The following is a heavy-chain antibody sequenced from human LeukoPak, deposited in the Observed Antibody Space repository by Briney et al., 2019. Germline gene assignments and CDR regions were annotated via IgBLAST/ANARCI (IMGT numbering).Heavy chain of an antibody. V-gene: IGHV3-23*01. Sequence: PGGSLRLSCAASGFTFSRSAMTWVRQTPGKGLDWVSSISSSGNTYYADSVKGRFTISRDNSKNMLYLQMNSLRAEDTAVYYCARDGVNGAFDIWGQGTMVTVSS. CDR2: ISSSGNT. D-gene: IGHD4/OR15-4a*01. CDR3: ARDGVNGAFDI. J-gene: IGHJ3*02. CDR1: GFTFSRSA.